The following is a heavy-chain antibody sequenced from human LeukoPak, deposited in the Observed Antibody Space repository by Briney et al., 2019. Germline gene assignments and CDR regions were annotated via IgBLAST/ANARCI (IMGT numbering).Heavy chain of an antibody. CDR1: GYTFTSYG. Sequence: ASVKVSCKASGYTFTSYGISWVRQAPGQGLEWMGWISAYNGNTNYAQKLQGRVTMTTDTSTSAAYMELRSLRSDDTAVYYCARGGYYYDSSGYYYGDYWGQGTLVTVSS. J-gene: IGHJ4*02. D-gene: IGHD3-22*01. CDR2: ISAYNGNT. CDR3: ARGGYYYDSSGYYYGDY. V-gene: IGHV1-18*01.